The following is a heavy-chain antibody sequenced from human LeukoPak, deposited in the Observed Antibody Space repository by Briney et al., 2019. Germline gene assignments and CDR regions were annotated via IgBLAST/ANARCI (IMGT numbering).Heavy chain of an antibody. CDR3: AREGYCSSTSCYRRVGSSWLDAFDI. CDR2: ISSSGSTI. D-gene: IGHD2-2*01. CDR1: GFTFSDYY. V-gene: IGHV3-11*01. Sequence: PGGSLRLSCAASGFTFSDYYMSWIRQAPGKGLEWVSYISSSGSTIYYADSVKGRFTISRDNAKNSLYLQMNSLRAEDTAVYYCAREGYCSSTSCYRRVGSSWLDAFDIWGQGTMVTVSS. J-gene: IGHJ3*02.